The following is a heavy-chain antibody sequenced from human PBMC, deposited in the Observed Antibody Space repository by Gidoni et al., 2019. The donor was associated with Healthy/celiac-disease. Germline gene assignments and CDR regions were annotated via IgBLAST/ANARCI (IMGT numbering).Heavy chain of an antibody. J-gene: IGHJ6*02. CDR1: GGSFSGYY. CDR3: ARGGGSSSWYHYYYYGMDV. V-gene: IGHV4-34*01. D-gene: IGHD6-13*01. Sequence: QVQLQQWGAGLLKPSETLSLTCAVYGGSFSGYYWSWIRQPPGKGLEWIGEINHSGSTNYNPSLKSRVTISVDTSKNQFSLKLSSVTAADTAVYYCARGGGSSSWYHYYYYGMDVWGQGTTVTVSS. CDR2: INHSGST.